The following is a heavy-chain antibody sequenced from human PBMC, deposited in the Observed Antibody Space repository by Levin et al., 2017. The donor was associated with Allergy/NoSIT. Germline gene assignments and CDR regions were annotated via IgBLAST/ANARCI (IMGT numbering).Heavy chain of an antibody. CDR3: AKDMINLWSGPTESYFYYYGLDV. CDR2: ISYDGNKK. CDR1: GFIFSNYG. J-gene: IGHJ6*02. V-gene: IGHV3-30*18. Sequence: LSLTCAASGFIFSNYGMHWVRQAPGKGLEWVAVISYDGNKKNYADSVKGRFTISRDNSKNTLYLQMNSLRAEDTAVYYCAKDMINLWSGPTESYFYYYGLDVWGQGTTVTVSS. D-gene: IGHD3-3*01.